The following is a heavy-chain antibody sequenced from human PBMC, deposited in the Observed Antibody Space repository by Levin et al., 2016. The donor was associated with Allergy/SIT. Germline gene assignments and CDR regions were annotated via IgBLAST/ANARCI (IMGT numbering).Heavy chain of an antibody. Sequence: GGSLRLSCTASGFTFSSYAMSWVRQAPGKGLEWVSAISGSGGSTYYADSVKGRFTISRDNSKNTLYLQMNSLRAEDTAVYYCAKDPLTYYYDSSGYYYFDYWGQGTLVTVSS. J-gene: IGHJ4*02. D-gene: IGHD3-22*01. V-gene: IGHV3-23*01. CDR3: AKDPLTYYYDSSGYYYFDY. CDR2: ISGSGGST. CDR1: GFTFSSYA.